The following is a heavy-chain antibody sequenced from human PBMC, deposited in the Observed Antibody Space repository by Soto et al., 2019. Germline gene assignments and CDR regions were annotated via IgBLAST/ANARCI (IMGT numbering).Heavy chain of an antibody. D-gene: IGHD2-2*01. CDR2: IYYSGST. CDR3: ARVIWDIVVVPAAKGYYYYYMDV. J-gene: IGHJ6*03. V-gene: IGHV4-59*01. CDR1: GGSISSYS. Sequence: SETLSLTCTVSGGSISSYSWSWIRQPPGKGLEWIGYIYYSGSTNYNPSLKSRVTISVDTSKNQFSLKLNSVTAADTAVYYCARVIWDIVVVPAAKGYYYYYMDVWGKGTTVTVSS.